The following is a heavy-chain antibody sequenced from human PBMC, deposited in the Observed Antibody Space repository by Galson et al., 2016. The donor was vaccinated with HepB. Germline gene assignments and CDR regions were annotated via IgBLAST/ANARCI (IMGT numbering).Heavy chain of an antibody. Sequence: QSGAEVKKAGESLKISCKGSGYSFTTHWIGWVRQMPGKGLEWMGIIYPGDSDTRYRPSFQGQVTISVDKSISTVYLQWSSLKASDTAMYYCARSLGSGDYYILDSWGQGTLVTVSS. CDR2: IYPGDSDT. CDR1: GYSFTTHW. J-gene: IGHJ4*02. CDR3: ARSLGSGDYYILDS. V-gene: IGHV5-51*01. D-gene: IGHD3-10*01.